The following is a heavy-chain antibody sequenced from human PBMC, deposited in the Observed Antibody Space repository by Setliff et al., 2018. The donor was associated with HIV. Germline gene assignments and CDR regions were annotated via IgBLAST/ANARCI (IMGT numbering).Heavy chain of an antibody. V-gene: IGHV3-9*01. CDR3: AKGQGYYDILTGYPYYFYS. J-gene: IGHJ4*02. D-gene: IGHD3-9*01. CDR1: GFTFDDHA. CDR2: ISWNSGSI. Sequence: PGGSLRLSCVASGFTFDDHAMHWVRQAPGKGLEWVSGISWNSGSIDYADSVKGRFTISRDNAKNSLYLQMNSLRSEDTAVYYCAKGQGYYDILTGYPYYFYSWGQGTLVTVSS.